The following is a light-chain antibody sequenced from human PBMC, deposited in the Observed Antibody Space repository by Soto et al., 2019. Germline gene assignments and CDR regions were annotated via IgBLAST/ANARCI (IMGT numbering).Light chain of an antibody. Sequence: IQMTQSPSTLSGSVGDRVTITCRASQTISSWLAWYQQKPGKAPQYLIQSASILQSGVPSRFSGSGSGTEFILTINSLQPEDVAIYYCLQVNSFPRTFGQGTKVDIK. CDR1: QTISSW. CDR2: SAS. J-gene: IGKJ1*01. V-gene: IGKV1-5*01. CDR3: LQVNSFPRT.